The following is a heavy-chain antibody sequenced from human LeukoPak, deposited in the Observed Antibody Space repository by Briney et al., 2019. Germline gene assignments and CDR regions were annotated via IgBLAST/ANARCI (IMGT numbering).Heavy chain of an antibody. D-gene: IGHD6-13*01. V-gene: IGHV3-23*01. Sequence: GGSLRLSCAASGFTFNNYAMNWVRQAPGKGLEWVSGISGFGGSTYYAPSVKGRLTISRDNFGNMLYLHLDSLRVEDTAIYYCARRSGSSWSSFDYWGQGALVTVSS. CDR1: GFTFNNYA. CDR3: ARRSGSSWSSFDY. CDR2: ISGFGGST. J-gene: IGHJ4*02.